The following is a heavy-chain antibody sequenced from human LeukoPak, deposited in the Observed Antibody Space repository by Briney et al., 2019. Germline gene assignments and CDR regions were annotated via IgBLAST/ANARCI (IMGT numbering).Heavy chain of an antibody. CDR3: ARCGYAPILWYFDL. CDR2: IYHSGST. CDR1: GGSISSYY. J-gene: IGHJ2*01. V-gene: IGHV4-59*08. Sequence: SETLSLTCTVSGGSISSYYWSWIRQPPGKGLEWIGSIYHSGSTYYNPSLKSRVTISVDTSKNQFSLKLSSVTAADTAVYYCARCGYAPILWYFDLWGRGTLVTVSS. D-gene: IGHD5-18*01.